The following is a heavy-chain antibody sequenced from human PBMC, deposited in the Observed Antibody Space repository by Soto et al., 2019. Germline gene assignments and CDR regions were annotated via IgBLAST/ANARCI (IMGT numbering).Heavy chain of an antibody. CDR2: ITSSSTYT. Sequence: QVQLVGSGGGLVKPGGSLSLSCEASGFTFSKYYMSWIRQAPGKGLEWVSTITSSSTYTTYADSVKGRFTISRDDAKNSLYLQMNSRRAEYTALYYCGREYYYAMDVWGQGTTVTVSS. J-gene: IGHJ6*02. CDR1: GFTFSKYY. CDR3: GREYYYAMDV. V-gene: IGHV3-11*05.